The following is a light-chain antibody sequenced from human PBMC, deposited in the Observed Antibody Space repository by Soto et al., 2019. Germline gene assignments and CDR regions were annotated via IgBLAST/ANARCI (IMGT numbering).Light chain of an antibody. Sequence: QAVVTQEPSLTVSPGGTVTLTCGSSTGAVTSSHYPYWFQQKPGQAPRTLIYDTSNKPSSTPARFSGSLIGGKAALTLSGAQPEDEAQYYCLLSHSGPWVFGGGTKVTVL. CDR1: TGAVTSSHY. V-gene: IGLV7-46*01. J-gene: IGLJ3*02. CDR2: DTS. CDR3: LLSHSGPWV.